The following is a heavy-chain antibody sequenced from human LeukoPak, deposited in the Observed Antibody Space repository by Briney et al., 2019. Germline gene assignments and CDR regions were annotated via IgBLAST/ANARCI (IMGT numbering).Heavy chain of an antibody. V-gene: IGHV3-64*01. CDR1: GFTFSSYA. D-gene: IGHD5-24*01. J-gene: IGHJ4*02. CDR2: ISSNGGST. Sequence: PGGSLRLSCAASGFTFSSYAMHWVRQAPGKGLEYVSAISSNGGSTYYANSVKGRFTISRDNSKNTLYLQMGSLRAEDMAVYYCARVSRDGYHFDYWGQGTLVTVSS. CDR3: ARVSRDGYHFDY.